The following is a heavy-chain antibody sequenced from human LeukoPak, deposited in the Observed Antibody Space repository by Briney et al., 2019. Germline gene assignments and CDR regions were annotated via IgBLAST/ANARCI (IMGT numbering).Heavy chain of an antibody. Sequence: PGGSLRLSCAASGFTFSSYSMNWVRQAPGKGLEWVSSISSSSSYIYYADSVKGRFTISRDNSKNTLYLQMNSLRAEDTAVYYCARGGGTDYYDSSGYYYFDYWGQGTLVTVSS. CDR3: ARGGGTDYYDSSGYYYFDY. V-gene: IGHV3-21*01. CDR2: ISSSSSYI. CDR1: GFTFSSYS. D-gene: IGHD3-22*01. J-gene: IGHJ4*02.